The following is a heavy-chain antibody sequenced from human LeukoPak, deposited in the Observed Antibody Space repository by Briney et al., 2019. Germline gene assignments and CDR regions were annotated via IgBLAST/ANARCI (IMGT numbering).Heavy chain of an antibody. V-gene: IGHV4-4*07. Sequence: SETLSLTCTVSGGSISSYYWSWLRQPAGKGLEWIGRIYTSGSTNYNPSLKSRVTISVDKSKNQFSLKLSSVTAADTAVYYCARAPTMVRGPNYYYYYMDVWGKGTTVTVSS. J-gene: IGHJ6*03. D-gene: IGHD3-10*01. CDR1: GGSISSYY. CDR3: ARAPTMVRGPNYYYYYMDV. CDR2: IYTSGST.